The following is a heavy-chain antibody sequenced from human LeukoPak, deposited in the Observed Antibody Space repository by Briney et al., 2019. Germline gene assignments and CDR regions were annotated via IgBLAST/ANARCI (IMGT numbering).Heavy chain of an antibody. V-gene: IGHV3-48*03. Sequence: GGSLRLSCVASGFTFSSYVLNWVRPAPGKGLEWVSYISSSFSLIFYADSVKGRFTISRDNAKNSLYLQMNSLRAEDTAVYYCARDAVAATSAFDIWGQGTMVTVSS. CDR1: GFTFSSYV. J-gene: IGHJ3*02. CDR2: ISSSFSLI. D-gene: IGHD6-19*01. CDR3: ARDAVAATSAFDI.